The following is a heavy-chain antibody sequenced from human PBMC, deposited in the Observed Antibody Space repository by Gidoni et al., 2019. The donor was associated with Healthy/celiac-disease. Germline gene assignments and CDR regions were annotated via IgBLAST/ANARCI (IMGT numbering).Heavy chain of an antibody. Sequence: QVQLVESGGGVVQPGRSLRRFCAAAGFTFSSYGMHWVRQAPGKGLEWVAAISYDGINKYYADSVKGRFTISRDNSKNTLYLQINRLRAEDTAVYYCAKDSPRSHYFDYWGQGTLVTVSS. J-gene: IGHJ4*02. V-gene: IGHV3-30*18. CDR1: GFTFSSYG. CDR3: AKDSPRSHYFDY. CDR2: ISYDGINK.